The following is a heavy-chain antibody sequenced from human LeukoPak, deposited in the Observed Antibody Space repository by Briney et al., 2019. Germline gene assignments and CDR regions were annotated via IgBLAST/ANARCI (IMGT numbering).Heavy chain of an antibody. CDR1: GYTFTSYG. CDR3: ARDTGHDILTGYVHYYYMDV. D-gene: IGHD3-9*01. J-gene: IGHJ6*03. Sequence: ASVKVSCKASGYTFTSYGISWVRQAPGQGLEWIGWISAYNGNTNYAQKLQGRVTMTTDTSTSTAYMELRSLRSDDTAVYYCARDTGHDILTGYVHYYYMDVWGKGTTVTISS. CDR2: ISAYNGNT. V-gene: IGHV1-18*01.